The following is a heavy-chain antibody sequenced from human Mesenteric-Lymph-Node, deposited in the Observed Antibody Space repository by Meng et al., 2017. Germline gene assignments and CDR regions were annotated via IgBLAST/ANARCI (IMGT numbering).Heavy chain of an antibody. D-gene: IGHD2-21*02. CDR1: GGSSSGYY. J-gene: IGHJ5*02. V-gene: IGHV4-34*01. CDR3: ARDWVTASGTNWFDP. CDR2: INHSGTI. Sequence: SETLSLTCVVYGGSSSGYYWSWLRQSPGKGLEWIGQINHSGTITYNPSLKSRVTISVDTSNNQFALKVSSVTAADTAVYYCARDWVTASGTNWFDPWGQGTLVTVSS.